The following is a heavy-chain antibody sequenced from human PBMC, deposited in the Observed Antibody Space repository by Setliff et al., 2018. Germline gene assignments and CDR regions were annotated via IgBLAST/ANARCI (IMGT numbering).Heavy chain of an antibody. CDR2: IYYSGST. CDR1: GGSISSGYY. D-gene: IGHD6-13*01. CDR3: ARVAAYSSSWYNYYYGMDV. Sequence: SETLSLTCTVSGGSISSGYYWGWIRQPPGKGLEWIGSIYYSGSTYYNPSLKSRVTISVDTSKNQFSLKLSSVTAADTAVYYCARVAAYSSSWYNYYYGMDVWGQGTTVTVSS. V-gene: IGHV4-38-2*02. J-gene: IGHJ6*02.